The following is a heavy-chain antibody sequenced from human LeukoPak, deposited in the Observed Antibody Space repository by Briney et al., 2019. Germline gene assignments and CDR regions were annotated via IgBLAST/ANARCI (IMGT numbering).Heavy chain of an antibody. CDR3: ARGFRDGYNYGY. V-gene: IGHV4-34*01. CDR2: INHSGST. J-gene: IGHJ4*02. D-gene: IGHD5-24*01. CDR1: GGSFCGYY. Sequence: SETLSLTCAVYGGSFCGYYWSWIRQPPGKGLEWIGEINHSGSTNYNPSLESRVTISVDTSKNQFSLKLSSVTAADTAVYYCARGFRDGYNYGYWGQGTLVTVSS.